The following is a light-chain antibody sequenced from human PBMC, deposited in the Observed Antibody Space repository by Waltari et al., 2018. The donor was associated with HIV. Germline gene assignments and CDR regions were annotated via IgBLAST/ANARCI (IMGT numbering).Light chain of an antibody. CDR2: QAS. J-gene: IGKJ2*01. Sequence: IQMTQSSSTLSASVGDIVTITCRASQCVSIWLAWYQQKPGRAPKVLINQASNLESGVPSRFSGSGSGTEFTLTISSLQPDDFATYYCQHYNSFSYTFGQGTKVEIK. CDR3: QHYNSFSYT. V-gene: IGKV1-5*03. CDR1: QCVSIW.